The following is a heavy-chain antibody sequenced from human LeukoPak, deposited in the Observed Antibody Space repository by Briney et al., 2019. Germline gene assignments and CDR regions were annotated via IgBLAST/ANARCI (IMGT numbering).Heavy chain of an antibody. J-gene: IGHJ4*02. Sequence: GASVKVSCKGSGYTFNGYYVHWVRQAPGQGLEWMGWIDSNSGGTKYAQKFQGRVTMTRDTSISTAYMELSRLTSDDTAVYYCARDIVVVVAAIGGLFDYWGQGTLVTVSS. CDR1: GYTFNGYY. CDR2: IDSNSGGT. V-gene: IGHV1-2*02. D-gene: IGHD2-15*01. CDR3: ARDIVVVVAAIGGLFDY.